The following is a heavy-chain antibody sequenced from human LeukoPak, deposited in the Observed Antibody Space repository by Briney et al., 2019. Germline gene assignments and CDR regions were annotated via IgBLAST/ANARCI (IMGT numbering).Heavy chain of an antibody. CDR2: INPNSGGT. CDR1: GYTFTGYY. J-gene: IGHJ4*02. CDR3: ARGYCSGGSCYYYFDY. D-gene: IGHD2-15*01. Sequence: ASVTVSCKASGYTFTGYYMHWVRQAPGQGLGWMGWINPNSGGTNYAQKFQGRVTMTRDTSISTAYMELSRLRSDDTAVYYCARGYCSGGSCYYYFDYWGQGTLVTVSS. V-gene: IGHV1-2*02.